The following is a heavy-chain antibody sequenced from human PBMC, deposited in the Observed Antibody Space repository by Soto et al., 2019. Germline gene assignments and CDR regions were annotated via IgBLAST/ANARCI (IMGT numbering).Heavy chain of an antibody. Sequence: SETLSLTCTVSGGSISSYYWSWIRQPPGKGLEWIGYIYYSGSTNYNPSLKSRVTISVDTSKNQFSLKLSSVTAADTVVYYCASPMGGYYYYGMDVWGQGTTVTVSS. V-gene: IGHV4-59*01. J-gene: IGHJ6*02. CDR1: GGSISSYY. CDR2: IYYSGST. CDR3: ASPMGGYYYYGMDV.